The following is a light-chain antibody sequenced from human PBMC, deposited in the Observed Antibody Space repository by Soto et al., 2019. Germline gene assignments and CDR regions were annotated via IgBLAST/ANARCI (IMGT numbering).Light chain of an antibody. Sequence: EIVMTQSPATLSVSPGERATLSCRASQSVSSNLAWYQQKPGQAPRLLIYGASTRATGIPARFSGSWSGTEFTLTISSLHSEDFAVYYCQQYNNWPPLTFGGGTKVEIK. J-gene: IGKJ4*01. V-gene: IGKV3-15*01. CDR3: QQYNNWPPLT. CDR2: GAS. CDR1: QSVSSN.